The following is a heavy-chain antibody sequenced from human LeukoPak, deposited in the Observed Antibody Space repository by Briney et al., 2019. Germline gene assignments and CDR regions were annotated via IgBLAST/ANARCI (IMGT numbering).Heavy chain of an antibody. CDR3: ARGGYYGLDV. V-gene: IGHV6-1*01. CDR1: GDSVSSNSAA. J-gene: IGHJ6*02. CDR2: TYYRSKWYN. Sequence: SQTLSLTCAISGDSVSSNSAAWNWIRQSPSTGLEWLGRTYYRSKWYNDYAVSVKSRITINPDTSKNQFSLQMNSVTPGDTAVYFCARGGYYGLDVWGQGTTVTVSS.